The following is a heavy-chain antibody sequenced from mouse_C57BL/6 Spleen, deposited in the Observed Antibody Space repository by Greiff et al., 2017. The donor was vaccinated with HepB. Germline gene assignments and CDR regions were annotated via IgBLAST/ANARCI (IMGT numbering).Heavy chain of an antibody. CDR2: ISYDGSN. J-gene: IGHJ3*01. CDR1: GYSITSGYY. CDR3: ARDYYSNLFAY. Sequence: EVQLQESGPGLVKPSQSLSLTCSVTGYSITSGYYWNWIRQFPGNKLEWMGYISYDGSNNYNPSLKNRISITRDTSKNQFFLKLNSVTTEDTATYYCARDYYSNLFAYWGQGTLVTVSA. D-gene: IGHD2-5*01. V-gene: IGHV3-6*01.